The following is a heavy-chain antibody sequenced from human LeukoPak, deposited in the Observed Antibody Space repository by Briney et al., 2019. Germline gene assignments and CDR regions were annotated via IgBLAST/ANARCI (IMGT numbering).Heavy chain of an antibody. Sequence: PSETLSLTCAVSGGSISSGGYSWSWIRQPPGKGLEWIGYIYHSGSTYYNPSLKSRVTISVDRSKNQFSLKLSSVTAADTAVYYCARLAPRYCSSTSCYRNWYFDLWGRGTLVTVSS. V-gene: IGHV4-30-2*01. J-gene: IGHJ2*01. CDR2: IYHSGST. CDR3: ARLAPRYCSSTSCYRNWYFDL. D-gene: IGHD2-2*01. CDR1: GGSISSGGYS.